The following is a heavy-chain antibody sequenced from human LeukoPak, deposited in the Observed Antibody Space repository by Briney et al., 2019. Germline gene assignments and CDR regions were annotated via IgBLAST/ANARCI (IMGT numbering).Heavy chain of an antibody. CDR3: AKDLPDDGDYIEGY. CDR1: GFTFSSFG. CDR2: ISGSGGII. Sequence: PGGSLRLSCAASGFTFSSFGMSWVRQAPGKGLEWVSTISGSGGIIDYADSVKGRFTFSRDNSRNMVYLQMNSLRAEDTAVYYCAKDLPDDGDYIEGYWGQGTLVTVSS. J-gene: IGHJ4*02. V-gene: IGHV3-23*01. D-gene: IGHD4-17*01.